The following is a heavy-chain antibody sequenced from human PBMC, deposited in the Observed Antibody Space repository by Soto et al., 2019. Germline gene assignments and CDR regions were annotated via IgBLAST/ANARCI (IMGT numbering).Heavy chain of an antibody. CDR1: GFTFSSYW. CDR2: IKQDGSEK. Sequence: GGSLRLSCAASGFTFSSYWMSWVRQAPGKGLEWVANIKQDGSEKYYVDSVKGRFTISRDNAKNSLYLQINSLRAEDTAVYYCARDRSSSWLNYYYYYYMDVWGKGTTVTVSS. D-gene: IGHD6-13*01. CDR3: ARDRSSSWLNYYYYYYMDV. J-gene: IGHJ6*03. V-gene: IGHV3-7*01.